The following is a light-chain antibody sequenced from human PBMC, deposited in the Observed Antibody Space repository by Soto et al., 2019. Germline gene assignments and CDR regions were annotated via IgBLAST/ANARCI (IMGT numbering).Light chain of an antibody. Sequence: QSVLTQPPSASGTPGQSVTISCSGSSSNVGGNPVNWYQHVPTTAPKLLIYTNTQRPSGVPDRFSGSKSGTSASLAISGLQSEDEADYYCASWDDSLNGPVFGNGKKVTVL. CDR2: TNT. J-gene: IGLJ1*01. CDR3: ASWDDSLNGPV. V-gene: IGLV1-44*01. CDR1: SSNVGGNP.